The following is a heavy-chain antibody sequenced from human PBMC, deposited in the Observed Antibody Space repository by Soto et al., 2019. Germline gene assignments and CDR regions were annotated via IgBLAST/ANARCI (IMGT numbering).Heavy chain of an antibody. J-gene: IGHJ4*02. D-gene: IGHD6-19*01. CDR2: ISGSGGST. CDR3: AKDWSVAGLYYFDY. Sequence: PGRSLRLSCAASGFTFSSYAMSWVRQAPGKGLEWVSAISGSGGSTYYADSVKGRFTISRDNSKKTLYLQMNSLRAEDTAVYYCAKDWSVAGLYYFDYWGQGTLVTVSS. V-gene: IGHV3-23*01. CDR1: GFTFSSYA.